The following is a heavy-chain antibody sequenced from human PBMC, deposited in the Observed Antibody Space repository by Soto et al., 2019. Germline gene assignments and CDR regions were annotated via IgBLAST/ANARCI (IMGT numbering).Heavy chain of an antibody. J-gene: IGHJ3*02. CDR3: ARGGSSSWYPAFDI. D-gene: IGHD6-13*01. CDR1: GFTFDDYG. CDR2: INWNGGST. V-gene: IGHV3-20*04. Sequence: GGSLRLSGAASGFTFDDYGMSWVRQAQGKGLEWVSGINWNGGSTGYADSVKGRFTISRDNAKNSLYLQMNSLRAEDTALYYCARGGSSSWYPAFDIWGQGTMVTVSS.